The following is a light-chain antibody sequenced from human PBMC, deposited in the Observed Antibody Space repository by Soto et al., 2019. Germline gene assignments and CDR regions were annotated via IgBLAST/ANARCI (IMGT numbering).Light chain of an antibody. V-gene: IGKV1-5*03. CDR3: QQYDSYSWT. J-gene: IGKJ1*01. CDR2: KAS. Sequence: DIQMTQSPSTLSASVGDRVTITCRASQSINSWLAWYQQKPGKAPNLLIYKASSLESGVPSRFSGSGSGTEFTLTISSLQADDFATYYCQQYDSYSWTFCQGTKVEIK. CDR1: QSINSW.